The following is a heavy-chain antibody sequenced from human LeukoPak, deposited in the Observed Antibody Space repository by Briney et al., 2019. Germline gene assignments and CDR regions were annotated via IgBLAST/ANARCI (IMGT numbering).Heavy chain of an antibody. CDR2: IYYSGST. V-gene: IGHV4-59*01. D-gene: IGHD7-27*01. CDR3: ARVVLTGDTFSYYYYGMDV. Sequence: SETLSLTCAVYGGSISGYYWSWIRQPPGKGLEWIGDIYYSGSTNYNPSLKSRVTISVDTSKNQFSLKLSSVTAADTAVYYCARVVLTGDTFSYYYYGMDVWGQGTTVTVSS. J-gene: IGHJ6*02. CDR1: GGSISGYY.